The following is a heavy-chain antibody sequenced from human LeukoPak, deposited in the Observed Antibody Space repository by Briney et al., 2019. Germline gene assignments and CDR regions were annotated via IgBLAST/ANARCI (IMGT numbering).Heavy chain of an antibody. CDR1: GGSISSYY. V-gene: IGHV4-59*01. CDR2: IYYSGST. J-gene: IGHJ3*02. CDR3: ARDFLSKNAFDI. Sequence: SETLSLTCTVSGGSISSYYWSWIRQPPGKGLEWIGYIYYSGSTNYNPSLKSRVTISVDTSKNQFSLKLSSVTAADTAVYYCARDFLSKNAFDIWGQGTMVTVSS.